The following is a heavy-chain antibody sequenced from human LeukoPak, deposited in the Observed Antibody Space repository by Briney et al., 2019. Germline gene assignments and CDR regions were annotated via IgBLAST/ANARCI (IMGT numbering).Heavy chain of an antibody. D-gene: IGHD3-3*01. Sequence: SETLSLTCAVYGGSFSGYYWSWIRQPPGKGLEWIGEINHSGSTNYNPSLKSRVTISVDTSKNQFSLKLSSVTAADTAVYYCARSHPPFWSGYYTRFDYWGQGTLVTVSS. CDR3: ARSHPPFWSGYYTRFDY. V-gene: IGHV4-34*01. CDR2: INHSGST. J-gene: IGHJ4*02. CDR1: GGSFSGYY.